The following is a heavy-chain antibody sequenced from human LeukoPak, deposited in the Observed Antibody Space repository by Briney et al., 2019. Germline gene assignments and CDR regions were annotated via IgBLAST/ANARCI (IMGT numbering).Heavy chain of an antibody. CDR2: IYYSGST. D-gene: IGHD3-3*01. CDR1: GGSISSSSYY. CDR3: ARLVLDCSSTSCPYGITIFGVVQYYFDY. V-gene: IGHV4-39*01. Sequence: SETLSLTCTVSGGSISSSSYYWGWIRQPPGKGLEWIGSIYYSGSTYYNPSLKSRVTISVDTSKNQFSLKLSSVTAADTAVYYCARLVLDCSSTSCPYGITIFGVVQYYFDYWGQGTLVTVSS. J-gene: IGHJ4*02.